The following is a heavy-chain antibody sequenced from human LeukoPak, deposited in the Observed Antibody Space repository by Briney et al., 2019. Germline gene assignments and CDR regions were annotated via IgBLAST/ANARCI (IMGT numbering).Heavy chain of an antibody. CDR3: ANLPRGEVGAFDI. Sequence: GGSLRLSCAPSGFTVSNNYMKWVRQAPGKGLEWVSIIYSGGSTFYADSVQGRFTISRDISKNTLYLQMNNLRAEDTAVYYCANLPRGEVGAFDIWGQGTMVTVSS. CDR1: GFTVSNNY. V-gene: IGHV3-53*01. J-gene: IGHJ3*02. D-gene: IGHD3-10*01. CDR2: IYSGGST.